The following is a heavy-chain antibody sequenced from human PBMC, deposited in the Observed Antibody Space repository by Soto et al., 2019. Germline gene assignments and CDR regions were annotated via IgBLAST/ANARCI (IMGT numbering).Heavy chain of an antibody. CDR1: GYTFTSYA. V-gene: IGHV1-3*01. J-gene: IGHJ4*02. D-gene: IGHD2-21*02. Sequence: QVQLVQSGAEVKKPGASVKVSCKASGYTFTSYAMHWVRQAPGQRLEWMGWINAGNGNTKYSQKFQGRVSITRDTSASKAYMELSSLRSEDTAVYYGARTTSYCGGDCYGYFDYWGQGTLVTVSS. CDR2: INAGNGNT. CDR3: ARTTSYCGGDCYGYFDY.